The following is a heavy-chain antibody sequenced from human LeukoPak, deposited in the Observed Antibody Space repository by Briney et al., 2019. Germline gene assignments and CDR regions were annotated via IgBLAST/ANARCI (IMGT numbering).Heavy chain of an antibody. CDR2: IYYSGST. D-gene: IGHD3-3*01. J-gene: IGHJ5*02. CDR3: ARGYYDFWSGYYTGNHWFDP. V-gene: IGHV4-59*01. Sequence: SETLSLTCTVSGGSISSYYWSWIRQPPGKGLEWIGYIYYSGSTNYNPSLKSRVTVSVDTSKNQFSLKLSSVTAADTAVYYCARGYYDFWSGYYTGNHWFDPWGQGTLVTVSS. CDR1: GGSISSYY.